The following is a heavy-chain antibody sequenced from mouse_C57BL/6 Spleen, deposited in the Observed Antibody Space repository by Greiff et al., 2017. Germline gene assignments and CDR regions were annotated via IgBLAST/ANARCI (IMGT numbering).Heavy chain of an antibody. V-gene: IGHV1-80*01. CDR2: IYPGDGDT. CDR1: GYAFSSYW. Sequence: VKLMESGAELVKPGASVKISCKASGYAFSSYWMNWVKQRPGKGLEWIGQIYPGDGDTNYNGKFKGKATLTADKSSSTAYMQLSSLTSEDSAVYFCARGEYYYGSSPFAYWGQGTLVTVSA. J-gene: IGHJ3*01. CDR3: ARGEYYYGSSPFAY. D-gene: IGHD1-1*01.